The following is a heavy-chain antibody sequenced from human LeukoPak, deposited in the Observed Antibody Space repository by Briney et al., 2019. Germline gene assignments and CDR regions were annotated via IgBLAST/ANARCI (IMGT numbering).Heavy chain of an antibody. V-gene: IGHV1-69*05. CDR3: ARRERSGGPYYFYYAFDV. D-gene: IGHD1-1*01. Sequence: SVKVSCKASGGTFSSYAISWVRQAPGQGLEWMGGIIPIFGTANYAQKFQGRVTITTDESTSTAYMELSSLRSEDTAVYYCARRERSGGPYYFYYAFDVWGQGTTVTVSS. CDR1: GGTFSSYA. CDR2: IIPIFGTA. J-gene: IGHJ6*02.